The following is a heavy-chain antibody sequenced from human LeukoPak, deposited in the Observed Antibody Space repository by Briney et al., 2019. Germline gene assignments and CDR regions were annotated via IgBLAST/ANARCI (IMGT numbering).Heavy chain of an antibody. CDR1: GFNFNIYW. J-gene: IGHJ6*02. CDR2: ISYDGSNK. D-gene: IGHD3-10*01. Sequence: GGSLRLSCAASGFNFNIYWMNWVRQAPGKGLEWVAVISYDGSNKYYADSVKGRFTISRDNSKNTLYLQMNSLRAEDTAVYYCARDLRPYGTSYYGMDVWGQGTTVTVSS. V-gene: IGHV3-30-3*01. CDR3: ARDLRPYGTSYYGMDV.